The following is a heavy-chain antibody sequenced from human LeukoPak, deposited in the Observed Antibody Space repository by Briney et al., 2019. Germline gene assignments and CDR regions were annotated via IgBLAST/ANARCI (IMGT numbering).Heavy chain of an antibody. CDR1: GYTFTSYA. CDR2: INAGNGNT. V-gene: IGHV1-3*01. CDR3: ARNYQLLDINWFDP. J-gene: IGHJ5*02. D-gene: IGHD2-2*01. Sequence: GASVKVSCKASGYTFTSYAMHWVRQAPGQRLEWMGWINAGNGNTKYSQKFQGRVTITRDTSASTAYMELSSLRPEDTAVYYCARNYQLLDINWFDPWGQGTLVTVSS.